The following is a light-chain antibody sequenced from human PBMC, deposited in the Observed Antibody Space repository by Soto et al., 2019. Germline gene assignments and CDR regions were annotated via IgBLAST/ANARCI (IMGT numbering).Light chain of an antibody. CDR3: QSSDSRLSGVV. CDR2: GNS. V-gene: IGLV1-40*01. CDR1: SSNIGAGYD. Sequence: QSVLTQPPSVSGAPGQRVTISCTGSSSNIGAGYDVHWYQQLPGTAPKLLIYGNSNRPSGVPDRFSGSKSGTSASLAITGRQAEDEADYYCQSSDSRLSGVVFGGGTKLTVL. J-gene: IGLJ2*01.